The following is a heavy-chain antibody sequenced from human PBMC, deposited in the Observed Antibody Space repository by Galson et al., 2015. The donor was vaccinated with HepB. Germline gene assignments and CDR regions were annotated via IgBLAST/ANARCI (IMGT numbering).Heavy chain of an antibody. J-gene: IGHJ6*02. CDR1: GYTFTSYY. Sequence: SVKVSCKASGYTFTSYYMHWVRQAPGQGLEWMGIINPSGGSTSYAQKLQGRVTMTRDTSTSTVYMELSSLRSEDTAVYYCARDLVYCSSTSCIIGGLYYYYGMDVWGQGTTVTVSS. D-gene: IGHD2-2*01. CDR2: INPSGGST. V-gene: IGHV1-46*04. CDR3: ARDLVYCSSTSCIIGGLYYYYGMDV.